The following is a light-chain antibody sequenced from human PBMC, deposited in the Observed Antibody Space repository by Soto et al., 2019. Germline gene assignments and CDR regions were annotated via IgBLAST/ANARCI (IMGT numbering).Light chain of an antibody. V-gene: IGKV1-33*01. Sequence: DIHMTQSPSSLSASVGDIVTITCQASQDIRNYLNWYQQKQGKAPKLLIYDASNLETGVPSRFSGSGYGTDFTFTISSMQTEDIETYYCQQYDNLPFTFGPGTKVDI. CDR3: QQYDNLPFT. J-gene: IGKJ3*01. CDR1: QDIRNY. CDR2: DAS.